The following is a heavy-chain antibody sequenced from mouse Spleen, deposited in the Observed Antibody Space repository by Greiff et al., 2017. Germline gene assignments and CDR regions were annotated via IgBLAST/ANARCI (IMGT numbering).Heavy chain of an antibody. CDR1: GYTFTSYG. CDR3: ARSGTARASSFAY. V-gene: IGHV1-81*01. Sequence: VQLQESGAELARPGASVKLSCKASGYTFTSYGISWVKQRTGQGLEWIGEIYPRSGNTYYNEKFKGKATLTADKSSSTAYMELRSLTSEDSAVYFCARSGTARASSFAYWGQGTLVTVSA. CDR2: IYPRSGNT. J-gene: IGHJ3*01. D-gene: IGHD3-2*01.